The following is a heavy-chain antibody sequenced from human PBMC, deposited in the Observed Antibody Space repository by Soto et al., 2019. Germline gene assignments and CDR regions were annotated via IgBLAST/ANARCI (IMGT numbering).Heavy chain of an antibody. Sequence: EVQLVESGGGLVQPGGSLKLSCAASGFTFSSYWMTWVRQAPGKGLEWVANIKQDGSEKYYVDSVKGRFTISRDNAENSLYLQMDSLCDEDTAVRCCAGIGAAAGREDFQHWGQGTLVTVCS. V-gene: IGHV3-7*01. CDR2: IKQDGSEK. CDR1: GFTFSSYW. J-gene: IGHJ1*01. CDR3: AGIGAAAGREDFQH. D-gene: IGHD6-13*01.